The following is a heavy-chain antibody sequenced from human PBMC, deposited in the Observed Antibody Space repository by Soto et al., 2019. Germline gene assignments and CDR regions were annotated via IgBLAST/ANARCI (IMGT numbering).Heavy chain of an antibody. D-gene: IGHD1-20*01. CDR1: GFSLSTSGVG. CDR2: IYWNDDK. Sequence: QITLKESGPTLVKPTQTLTLTCTFSGFSLSTSGVGVGWIRQPPGKALEWLALIYWNDDKRYSPSLKSRLTIPKDTSKNQVVLTMTNIDPVDTATYYCAHRAVVPRYTDYFDYWGQGTLVTVSS. CDR3: AHRAVVPRYTDYFDY. V-gene: IGHV2-5*01. J-gene: IGHJ4*02.